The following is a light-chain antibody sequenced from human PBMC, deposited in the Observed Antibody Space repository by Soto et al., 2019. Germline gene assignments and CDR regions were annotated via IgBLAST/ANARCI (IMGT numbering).Light chain of an antibody. Sequence: DSLMTQSPASLAVSLGEKATINCKSSQSVLYVSNNRNYLAWYQKKPGQPPKLLISWASTRESGVPDRFSGSGSGTDFTLTISSLQAEDVAVYYCHQHSSPPWTFGQGTKVDIK. CDR1: QSVLYVSNNRNY. CDR2: WAS. V-gene: IGKV4-1*01. J-gene: IGKJ1*01. CDR3: HQHSSPPWT.